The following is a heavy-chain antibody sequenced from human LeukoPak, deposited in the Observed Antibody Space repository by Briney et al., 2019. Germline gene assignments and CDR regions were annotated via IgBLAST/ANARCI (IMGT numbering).Heavy chain of an antibody. CDR2: IIPIFGTA. J-gene: IGHJ4*02. CDR1: GGTFSSSA. Sequence: SVKVSCKASGGTFSSSAISWVRQAPGQGLEWMGGIIPIFGTANYAQKFQGRVTITTDESTSTAYMELSSLRSKDTAVYYCARDDSSAYIPRVWGQGTLVTVSS. V-gene: IGHV1-69*05. CDR3: ARDDSSAYIPRV. D-gene: IGHD3-22*01.